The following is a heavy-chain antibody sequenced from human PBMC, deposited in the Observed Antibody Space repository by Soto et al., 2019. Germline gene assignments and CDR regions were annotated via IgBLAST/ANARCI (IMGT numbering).Heavy chain of an antibody. CDR1: GGSISSYY. D-gene: IGHD3-16*01. CDR3: ARSKSRYDYVWGSPPDAFDI. CDR2: IYYSGST. J-gene: IGHJ3*02. V-gene: IGHV4-59*01. Sequence: SETLSLTCTVSGGSISSYYWSLIRQPPGKGLERIGYIYYSGSTNYNPSLKSRVTISVDTSKNQFSLKLSSVTAADTAVYYCARSKSRYDYVWGSPPDAFDIWGQGTMVTVSS.